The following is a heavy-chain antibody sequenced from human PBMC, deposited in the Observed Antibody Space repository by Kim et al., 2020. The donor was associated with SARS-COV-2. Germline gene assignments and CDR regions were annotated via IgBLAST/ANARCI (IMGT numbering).Heavy chain of an antibody. D-gene: IGHD5-12*01. Sequence: GGSLRLSCAASGFTFSSYSMNWVRQAPGKGLEWVSSISSSSSYIYYADSVKGRFTISRDNAKNSLYLQMNSLRAEDTAVYYCARGKRGYSGYGPWGQGTLVTVSS. CDR3: ARGKRGYSGYGP. CDR2: ISSSSSYI. CDR1: GFTFSSYS. V-gene: IGHV3-21*01. J-gene: IGHJ5*02.